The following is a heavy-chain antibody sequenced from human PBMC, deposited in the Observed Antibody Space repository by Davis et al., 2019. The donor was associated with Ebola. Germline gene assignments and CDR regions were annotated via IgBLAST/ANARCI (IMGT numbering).Heavy chain of an antibody. CDR3: ARASFGVALDY. Sequence: GESLKISCAASGFTFSDHYMDWVRQAPGKGLEWVGRTRNKANSYTTEYAASVKGRFTISRDDSKNSLYLQMNSLKTEDTAVYYCARASFGVALDYWGQGTLVTVSS. D-gene: IGHD3-3*01. CDR1: GFTFSDHY. J-gene: IGHJ4*02. V-gene: IGHV3-72*01. CDR2: TRNKANSYTT.